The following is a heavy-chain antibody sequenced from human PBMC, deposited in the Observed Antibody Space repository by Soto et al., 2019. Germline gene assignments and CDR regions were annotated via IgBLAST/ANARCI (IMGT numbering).Heavy chain of an antibody. J-gene: IGHJ3*02. CDR1: GGTFSSQT. D-gene: IGHD1-1*01. Sequence: QVQLVQSGAEVKEPGSSVKVSCKVSGGTFSSQTINWVRQVPGQGLEWMGSVIPIIGEGKYAQSFLGRVTITADRSTSTAYMELSSRRSEDTAVYYCASPAVNDLDADSSAFDIWGQGTMVTVSS. CDR2: VIPIIGEG. V-gene: IGHV1-69*02. CDR3: ASPAVNDLDADSSAFDI.